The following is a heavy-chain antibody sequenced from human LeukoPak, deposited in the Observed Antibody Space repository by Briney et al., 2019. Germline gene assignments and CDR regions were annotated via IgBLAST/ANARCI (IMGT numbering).Heavy chain of an antibody. J-gene: IGHJ4*02. CDR1: GSTFSSYA. CDR2: ITGSGGST. CDR3: AKDERSYFDY. V-gene: IGHV3-23*01. Sequence: GGSLRLSCAASGSTFSSYAMSWVRQAPGKGLECVSAITGSGGSTYYADSVKGRFTISRDNSKNTLYVQMNSLRAEDTAVYYCAKDERSYFDYWGQGTLVTVSS. D-gene: IGHD1-1*01.